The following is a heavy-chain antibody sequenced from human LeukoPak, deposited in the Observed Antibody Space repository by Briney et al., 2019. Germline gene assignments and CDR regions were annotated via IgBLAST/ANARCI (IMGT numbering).Heavy chain of an antibody. V-gene: IGHV3-30*04. CDR1: GFTFSSYV. D-gene: IGHD3-22*01. CDR2: ISYDGSKK. J-gene: IGHJ4*02. Sequence: PGGSLRLSCAASGFTFSSYVMHWVRQAPGKGLEWVIVISYDGSKKDYADSVKGRFTISRDNSKNTLYLQMNILRAEDTAVYYCARALYDSSGYYPGILDYWGQGTLVTVSS. CDR3: ARALYDSSGYYPGILDY.